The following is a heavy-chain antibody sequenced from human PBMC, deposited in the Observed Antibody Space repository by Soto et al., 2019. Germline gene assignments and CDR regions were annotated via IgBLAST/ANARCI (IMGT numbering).Heavy chain of an antibody. V-gene: IGHV4-34*01. J-gene: IGHJ5*02. Sequence: PSETLCLTCAVYGGSFSGYYWSWIRQPPGKGLEWIGETNHSGTTNYNPSLKSRVTISVDTSKNQFSLKLSSVTAADTAVYYCARVGVRDGDYGVSRFDPWGQGTLVTVS. CDR1: GGSFSGYY. CDR3: ARVGVRDGDYGVSRFDP. CDR2: TNHSGTT. D-gene: IGHD4-17*01.